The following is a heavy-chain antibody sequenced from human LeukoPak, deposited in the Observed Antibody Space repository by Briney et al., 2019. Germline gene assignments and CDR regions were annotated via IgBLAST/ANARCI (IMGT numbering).Heavy chain of an antibody. CDR3: AREVRLLSY. V-gene: IGHV3-11*01. CDR1: GFIFSDYY. Sequence: NPGGSLRLSCAASGFIFSDYYMSWIRQAPGKGLEWISYISNSGSTIYYADSVKGRFTLSRDNAKNSLYLQMNSLRAEDTAAYYCAREVRLLSYWGQGTLVTVSS. CDR2: ISNSGSTI. J-gene: IGHJ4*02. D-gene: IGHD2/OR15-2a*01.